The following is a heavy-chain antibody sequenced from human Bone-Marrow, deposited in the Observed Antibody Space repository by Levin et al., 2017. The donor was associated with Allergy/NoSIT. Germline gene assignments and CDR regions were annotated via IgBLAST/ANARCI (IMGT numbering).Heavy chain of an antibody. J-gene: IGHJ6*04. CDR3: ARVWGSGWYGSRDV. D-gene: IGHD6-19*01. CDR1: GASFSGDF. CDR2: IDHNGKT. Sequence: KPSETLSLTCAVHGASFSGDFWSWIRQSPGKGLEWIGKIDHNGKTHYNPSLKSRVSISVDTSTKQFSLKLTSMTAADTAVYYCARVWGSGWYGSRDVWGEGTTVIVSS. V-gene: IGHV4-34*01.